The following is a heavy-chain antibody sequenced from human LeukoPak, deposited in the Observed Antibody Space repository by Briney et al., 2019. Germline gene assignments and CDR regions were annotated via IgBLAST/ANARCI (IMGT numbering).Heavy chain of an antibody. V-gene: IGHV1-8*03. D-gene: IGHD1-26*01. CDR2: MNPNSGNT. CDR3: ARAVGASDMDV. Sequence: ASVKVSCKASGYTFTGYYMHWVRQAPGQGLEWMGWMNPNSGNTGYAQKFQGRVTITRNTSISTAYMELSSLRSEDTAVYYCARAVGASDMDVWGKGTTVTVSS. J-gene: IGHJ6*03. CDR1: GYTFTGYY.